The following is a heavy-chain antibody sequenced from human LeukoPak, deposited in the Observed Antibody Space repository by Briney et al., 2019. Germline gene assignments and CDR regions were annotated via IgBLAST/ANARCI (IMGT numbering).Heavy chain of an antibody. CDR1: GFTFSNYA. D-gene: IGHD2-15*01. J-gene: IGHJ5*02. CDR2: IISNGGST. V-gene: IGHV3-64D*06. CDR3: ARQAAGGYCSSGSCRVRPNWFDP. Sequence: GGSLRLSCSASGFTFSNYAMHWVRQAPGKGLEYVSAIISNGGSTYYADSVKGRFTISRDNSKNTLYLQMSSLRAEDTAVYYCARQAAGGYCSSGSCRVRPNWFDPWGQGTLVTVSS.